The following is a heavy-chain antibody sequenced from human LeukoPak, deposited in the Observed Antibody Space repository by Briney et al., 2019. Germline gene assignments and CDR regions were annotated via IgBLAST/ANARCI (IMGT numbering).Heavy chain of an antibody. V-gene: IGHV1-2*02. CDR3: ARESYFDWLPDY. CDR1: GYNFTGYY. Sequence: ASVKVSCKSSGYNFTGYYMHWVRQAPGQGLEWMGWINPKSGGTNYAQKFQGRVTITRDTSISTAYMELSRLRSDDTAVYYCARESYFDWLPDYWGQGTLVTVSS. J-gene: IGHJ4*02. D-gene: IGHD3-9*01. CDR2: INPKSGGT.